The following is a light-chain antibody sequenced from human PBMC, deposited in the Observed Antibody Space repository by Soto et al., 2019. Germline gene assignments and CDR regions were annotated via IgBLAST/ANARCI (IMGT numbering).Light chain of an antibody. CDR2: NTN. Sequence: QTVVTQEPSFSVSPGGPVTLTCGLSSGSVSTSYYPSWYQQTPGQTPRTLIYNTNTRSFGVPDRFSGSILGNKAALTITGAQADDECDYYCVLYMGSGISIFGGGTKLTVL. CDR3: VLYMGSGISI. CDR1: SGSVSTSYY. J-gene: IGLJ2*01. V-gene: IGLV8-61*01.